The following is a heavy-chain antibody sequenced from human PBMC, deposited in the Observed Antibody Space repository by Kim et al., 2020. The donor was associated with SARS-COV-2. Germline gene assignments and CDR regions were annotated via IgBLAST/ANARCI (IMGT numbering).Heavy chain of an antibody. D-gene: IGHD2-2*02. J-gene: IGHJ4*02. CDR3: ARRRGGLYYYDY. Sequence: NYAQKFRGRVTVTRETSISTAYMDLSSLRSDDSAVYYCARRRGGLYYYDYWGQGTPVTVSS. V-gene: IGHV1-2*02.